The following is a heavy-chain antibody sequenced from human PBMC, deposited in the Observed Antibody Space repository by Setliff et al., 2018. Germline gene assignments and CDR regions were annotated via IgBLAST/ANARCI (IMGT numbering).Heavy chain of an antibody. CDR1: GGSISSHY. V-gene: IGHV4-59*11. Sequence: SETLSLTCTVSGGSISSHYWSWIRQPPGKGLEWIGSIYYSGSTNYNPSLKSRVTISVDTSKNQFSLMLSSVTAADTAVYYCARGGVDTAMVYYFDYWGQGTLVTVS. J-gene: IGHJ4*02. CDR2: IYYSGST. CDR3: ARGGVDTAMVYYFDY. D-gene: IGHD5-18*01.